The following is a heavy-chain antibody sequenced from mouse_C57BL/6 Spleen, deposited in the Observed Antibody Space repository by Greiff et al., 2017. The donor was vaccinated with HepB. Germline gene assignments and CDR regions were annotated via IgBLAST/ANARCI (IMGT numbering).Heavy chain of an antibody. CDR1: GYSFTGYY. Sequence: VQLQQSGPELVKPGASVKISCKASGYSFTGYYMNWVKQSPEKSLEWIGEINPSTGGTTYNQKFKAKATLTVDKSSSTAYMQLKSLTSEDSAVYYCARSLYYYGSSFYFDYWGQGTTLTVSS. D-gene: IGHD1-1*01. V-gene: IGHV1-42*01. J-gene: IGHJ2*01. CDR2: INPSTGGT. CDR3: ARSLYYYGSSFYFDY.